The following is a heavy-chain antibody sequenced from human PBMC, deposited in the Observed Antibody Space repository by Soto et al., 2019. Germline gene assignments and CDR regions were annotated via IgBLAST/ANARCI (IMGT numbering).Heavy chain of an antibody. CDR2: IYYSGST. V-gene: IGHV4-59*01. CDR3: ARLGSWFDP. Sequence: TSETLSLTCTVSGGSISSYYWSWIRQPPGKGLEWIGYIYYSGSTNYNPSLKSRVTISVDTSKNQFSLKLSSVTAADTAVYYCARLGSWFDPWGQGTLVTVSS. D-gene: IGHD7-27*01. J-gene: IGHJ5*02. CDR1: GGSISSYY.